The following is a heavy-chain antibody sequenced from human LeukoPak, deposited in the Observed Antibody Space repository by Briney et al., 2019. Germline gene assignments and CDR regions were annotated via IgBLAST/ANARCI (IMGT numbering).Heavy chain of an antibody. J-gene: IGHJ4*02. CDR3: AREKYSGSYSLDYFDY. CDR1: GGSISSYF. D-gene: IGHD1-26*01. V-gene: IGHV4-59*01. Sequence: SETLSLTCTVSGGSISSYFWSWIRQPPGKGLEWIGYIYYSGSTNYNPSLKSRVTISVDTSKNQFSLKLSSVTAADTAVYYCAREKYSGSYSLDYFDYWGQGTLVTVSS. CDR2: IYYSGST.